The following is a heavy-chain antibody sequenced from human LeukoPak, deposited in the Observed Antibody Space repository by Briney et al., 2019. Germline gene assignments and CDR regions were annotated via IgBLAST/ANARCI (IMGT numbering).Heavy chain of an antibody. J-gene: IGHJ4*02. V-gene: IGHV3-30*02. CDR2: IRSGGTNE. CDR1: GYIFTNKA. D-gene: IGHD3-16*01. CDR3: AQVPRGDDEEHYFDY. Sequence: PGGSLRLSCAASGYIFTNKAMHWVRQAPGRGLEWVAFIRSGGTNEYYADSVKGRLSISREKSKNTLYLQVNRLTQADMAVYDCAQVPRGDDEEHYFDYWGQGTLVTVSS.